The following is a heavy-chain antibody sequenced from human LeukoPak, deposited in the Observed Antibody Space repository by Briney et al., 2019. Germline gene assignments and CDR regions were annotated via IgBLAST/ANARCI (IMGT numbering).Heavy chain of an antibody. CDR2: ISTSGSTT. CDR3: ARGAQWVIDY. D-gene: IGHD1-26*01. Sequence: GGSLRLSCAASGFTFSDYAVNWVRQAPGKGVGWVGYISTSGSTTHYADSVKGRFTISRDNAKNSLYLQMNSLRAEDTAVYYCARGAQWVIDYWGQGTLVTVSS. CDR1: GFTFSDYA. J-gene: IGHJ4*02. V-gene: IGHV3-48*03.